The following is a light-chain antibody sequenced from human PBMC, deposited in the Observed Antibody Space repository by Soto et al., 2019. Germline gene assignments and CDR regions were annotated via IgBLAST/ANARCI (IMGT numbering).Light chain of an antibody. CDR1: QSVRNK. Sequence: IVMTQFPDTLSVSPGERATLSCRASQSVRNKVAWYQQKPGQPPRLLFYGASTRAPGIPARFSGGGSATEYTLTISCLQSEEFAVYVCQSYNDWPLTFGGGTKVEIK. CDR2: GAS. V-gene: IGKV3-15*01. J-gene: IGKJ4*01. CDR3: QSYNDWPLT.